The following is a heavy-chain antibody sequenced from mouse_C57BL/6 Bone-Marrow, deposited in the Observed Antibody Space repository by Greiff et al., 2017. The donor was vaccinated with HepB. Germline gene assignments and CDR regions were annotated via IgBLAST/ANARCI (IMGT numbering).Heavy chain of an antibody. CDR1: GYTFTSYR. CDR2: IDPSDSYT. CDR3: PRYGNYFDY. V-gene: IGHV1-69*01. Sequence: VQGVESGAELVMPGASVKLSCKASGYTFTSYRMHWVKQRPGQGLEWIGEIDPSDSYTNYNQKFKGKSTLTVDKSSITAYMQLSSLTSKDSAVYYCPRYGNYFDYWGQGTTLTVSS. D-gene: IGHD2-1*01. J-gene: IGHJ2*01.